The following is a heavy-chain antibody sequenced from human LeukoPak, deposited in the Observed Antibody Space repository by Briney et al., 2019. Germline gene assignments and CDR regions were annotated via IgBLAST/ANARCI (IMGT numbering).Heavy chain of an antibody. CDR3: ARQPYYYDSSGYPYSYYYYYYGMDV. D-gene: IGHD3-22*01. V-gene: IGHV4-59*08. J-gene: IGHJ6*02. Sequence: SETLSLTCTVSGGSISSYYWSWIRQPPGKGLEWIGYIYYSGSTHYNPSLKSRVTISVDTSKNQFSLKLSSVTAADTAVYYCARQPYYYDSSGYPYSYYYYYYGMDVWGQGTTVTVSS. CDR2: IYYSGST. CDR1: GGSISSYY.